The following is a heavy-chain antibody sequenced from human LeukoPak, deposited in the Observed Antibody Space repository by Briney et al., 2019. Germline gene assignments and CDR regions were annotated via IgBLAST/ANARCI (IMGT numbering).Heavy chain of an antibody. J-gene: IGHJ4*02. CDR2: INHSGGT. CDR1: GGSISSYS. V-gene: IGHV4-4*08. D-gene: IGHD6-6*01. CDR3: ASSDPVSSSFLDAYFDY. Sequence: SETLSLTCTVSGGSISSYSWSWIRQPPRKGLEWIGYINHSGGTNYNPSLKSRVTISVDTSKNQFSLKLSSVTAADTAVYYCASSDPVSSSFLDAYFDYWGQGTLVTVSS.